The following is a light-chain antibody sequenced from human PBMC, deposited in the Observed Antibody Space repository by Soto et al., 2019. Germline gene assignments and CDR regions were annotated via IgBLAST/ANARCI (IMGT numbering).Light chain of an antibody. CDR3: QTWGTGTVV. CDR1: SGHSSYA. CDR2: LNSDGSH. Sequence: QAVVTQSPSASASLGASVKLTCTLSSGHSSYAIAWYQQQPEKGPRSLMKLNSDGSHSKGDGIPDRFSGSSSGAERYLTISSLQSEDEADYYCQTWGTGTVVFGGGTKLTVL. J-gene: IGLJ2*01. V-gene: IGLV4-69*01.